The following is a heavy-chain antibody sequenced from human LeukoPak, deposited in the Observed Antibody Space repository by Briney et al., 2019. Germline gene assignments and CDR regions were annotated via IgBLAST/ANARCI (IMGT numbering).Heavy chain of an antibody. J-gene: IGHJ5*02. V-gene: IGHV4-31*11. D-gene: IGHD2-15*01. CDR2: IYYSGST. Sequence: SQTLSLTCAVSGGSISSGGYYWSWIRQHPGKGLEWIGYIYYSGSTYYNPSLKSRVTISVDTSKNQFSLKLSSVTAADTAVFYCAKEGRDSGGYNGWFEPWGQGTLVTVSS. CDR3: AKEGRDSGGYNGWFEP. CDR1: GGSISSGGYY.